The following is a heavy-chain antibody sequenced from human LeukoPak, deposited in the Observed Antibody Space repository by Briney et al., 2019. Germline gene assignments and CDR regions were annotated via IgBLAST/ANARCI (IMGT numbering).Heavy chain of an antibody. D-gene: IGHD6-13*01. CDR1: GFTFSSYA. V-gene: IGHV3-30-3*01. J-gene: IGHJ4*02. CDR3: ARAGRMAAAGTREGDFDY. Sequence: GGSLRLSCAASGFTFSSYAMHWVRQAPGKGLEWVAVISYDGSNKYYADSVKGRFTISRDNSRNTLYLQMNSLRAEDTAVYYCARAGRMAAAGTREGDFDYWGQGTLVTVSS. CDR2: ISYDGSNK.